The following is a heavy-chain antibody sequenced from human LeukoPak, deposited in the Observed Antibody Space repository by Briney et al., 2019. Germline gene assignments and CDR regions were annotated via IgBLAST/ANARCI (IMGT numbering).Heavy chain of an antibody. J-gene: IGHJ4*02. Sequence: ASVKVSCKASGGTFSNYAIRWVRQAPGKGLEWMGGIIPIFGKANYAQKFQGRVTITADESTSTAYMELSSLRSEDTAVYYCASDPLGYSGYEREEEGDYWGQGNLVTVSS. V-gene: IGHV1-69*13. CDR1: GGTFSNYA. CDR2: IIPIFGKA. D-gene: IGHD5-12*01. CDR3: ASDPLGYSGYEREEEGDY.